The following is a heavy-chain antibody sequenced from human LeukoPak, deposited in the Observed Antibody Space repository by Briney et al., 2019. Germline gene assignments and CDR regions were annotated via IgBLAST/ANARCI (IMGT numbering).Heavy chain of an antibody. J-gene: IGHJ4*02. CDR2: INPNSGGT. CDR1: GYTFTGYY. Sequence: ASVKVSCKASGYTFTGYYMHWVRQAPGQGLEWMGWINPNSGGTNYAQKFQGRVTMTRDTSISTAYMELSRLRSDDTAVYYCARAKARWYYFDYWGQGTLVTVSS. CDR3: ARAKARWYYFDY. V-gene: IGHV1-2*02.